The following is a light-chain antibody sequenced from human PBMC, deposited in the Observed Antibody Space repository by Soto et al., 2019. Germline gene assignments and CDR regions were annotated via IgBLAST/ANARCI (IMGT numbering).Light chain of an antibody. CDR1: QSICNH. CDR2: AAS. J-gene: IGKJ1*01. CDR3: KKLNAYPPWT. Sequence: DIRMTQSPSCLSASVGDGVSIXCRASQSICNHFNWFQQKAGKAPKRLICAASSLQSGVQSRLSGSGSGRDFTLTISSLQPEDFATYFCKKLNAYPPWTFGQGTKVDI. V-gene: IGKV1-17*01.